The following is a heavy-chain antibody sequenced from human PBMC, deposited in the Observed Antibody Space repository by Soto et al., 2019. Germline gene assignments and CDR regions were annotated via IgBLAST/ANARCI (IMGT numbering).Heavy chain of an antibody. J-gene: IGHJ4*02. CDR1: GFTLNSNW. D-gene: IGHD6-13*01. Sequence: GGSLRLSCAASGFTLNSNWMHWVRQAPGKGLVLVSRINDDGSMTNYADSVRGRFTISRDNAKSTLYLQLNSLRAEDTAVYYCVRLKPGTAAFDYWGQGTLVTVSS. CDR3: VRLKPGTAAFDY. V-gene: IGHV3-74*01. CDR2: INDDGSMT.